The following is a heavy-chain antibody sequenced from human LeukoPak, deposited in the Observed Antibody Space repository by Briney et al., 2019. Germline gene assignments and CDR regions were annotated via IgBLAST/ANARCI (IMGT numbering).Heavy chain of an antibody. CDR2: VYYSGST. D-gene: IGHD5-24*01. CDR1: GGSVRRSYYY. V-gene: IGHV4-39*02. CDR3: ASGRIATLKPGYYFDY. J-gene: IGHJ4*02. Sequence: SETLSLTCTVSGGSVRRSYYYWGFIRQPPGKGLEWIGSVYYSGSTYYNASLKSRLTMSADTSKNDLSLELSSVTAAYTAVYYCASGRIATLKPGYYFDYWGQGILVTVSS.